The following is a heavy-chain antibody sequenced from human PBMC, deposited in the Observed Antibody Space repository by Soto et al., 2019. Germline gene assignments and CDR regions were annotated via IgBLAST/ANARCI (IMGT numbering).Heavy chain of an antibody. D-gene: IGHD1-7*01. CDR2: IDPRDSYT. Sequence: GESLKISCEASGYSFTTYRISWVRQMPGKGLEWMGAIDPRDSYTKYSPSFQGHVTISVDKSISTAYLQWNSLKASDTAIYYCEREKSHLELFNWSDPWGQGTLVTVSS. CDR1: GYSFTTYR. J-gene: IGHJ5*02. V-gene: IGHV5-10-1*01. CDR3: EREKSHLELFNWSDP.